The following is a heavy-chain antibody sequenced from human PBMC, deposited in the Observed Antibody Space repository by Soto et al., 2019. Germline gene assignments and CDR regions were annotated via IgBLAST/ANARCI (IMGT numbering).Heavy chain of an antibody. D-gene: IGHD3-16*01. CDR2: INPNSGGT. CDR1: GDSFANYY. CDR3: AGRGGLGGFFEF. V-gene: IGHV1-2*02. J-gene: IGHJ3*01. Sequence: QVQLVQSGAEVKKPGASVKVSCKASGDSFANYYIHWVRQAPEQGLEWMGWINPNSGGTNFAQRXXGXXTMTWDKAIRTGFMGFTGLKCDDTGSVYWAGRGGLGGFFEFWGQGTMVIVSS.